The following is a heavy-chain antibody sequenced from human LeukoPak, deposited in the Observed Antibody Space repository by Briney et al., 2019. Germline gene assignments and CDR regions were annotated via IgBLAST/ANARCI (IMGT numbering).Heavy chain of an antibody. CDR3: AKATSIVTIFSAMDV. D-gene: IGHD3-3*01. J-gene: IGHJ6*02. CDR1: GLIFSDSW. Sequence: PGGSLRLSCTVSGLIFSDSWMAWIRQAPGKGLEWVAIIEKNGSGKNYVDSVKGRFTISRDNAKNSLYLQMNSLRPEDTALYYCAKATSIVTIFSAMDVWGQGTTVTVSS. CDR2: IEKNGSGK. V-gene: IGHV3-7*03.